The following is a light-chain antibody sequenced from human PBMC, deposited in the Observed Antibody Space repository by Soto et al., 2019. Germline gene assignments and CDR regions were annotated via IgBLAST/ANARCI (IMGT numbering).Light chain of an antibody. CDR2: DVT. Sequence: QSAPTQPASVSWSPGQSITISCTGTSSDVGGYNYVSWYQQHPGKAPKLLICDVTNRPSGVSNRFSGSKSGNTASLTISGLQTEDESDYYCSSFASSIPLVFGGGTKVTIL. CDR3: SSFASSIPLV. V-gene: IGLV2-14*03. CDR1: SSDVGGYNY. J-gene: IGLJ2*01.